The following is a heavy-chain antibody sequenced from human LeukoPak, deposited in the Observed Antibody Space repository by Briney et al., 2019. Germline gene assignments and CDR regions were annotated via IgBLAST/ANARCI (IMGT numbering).Heavy chain of an antibody. CDR1: GYSISSGNY. CDR2: IYHSGTT. D-gene: IGHD4-23*01. V-gene: IGHV4-38-2*02. Sequence: PSETLSLTCTVSGYSISSGNYWGWIRQPPGKGLEWIGNIYHSGTTYYNPSLKSRVTISVDTSNNQFSLKLSSVTAADTAMYYCARGYGGNVDYWGQGTLVTVS. CDR3: ARGYGGNVDY. J-gene: IGHJ4*02.